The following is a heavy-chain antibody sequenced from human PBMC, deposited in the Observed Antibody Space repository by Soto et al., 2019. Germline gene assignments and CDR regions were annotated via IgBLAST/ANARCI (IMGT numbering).Heavy chain of an antibody. CDR1: GGSISSGDYY. CDR2: IYYSGST. V-gene: IGHV4-30-4*01. D-gene: IGHD2-2*01. J-gene: IGHJ6*02. Sequence: SETLSLTCTVSGGSISSGDYYWSWIHQPPGKGLEWIGYIYYSGSTYYNPSLKSRVTISVDTSKNQFSLKLSSVTAADTAVYYCARTLPAAISGMDVWGQGTTVTVSS. CDR3: ARTLPAAISGMDV.